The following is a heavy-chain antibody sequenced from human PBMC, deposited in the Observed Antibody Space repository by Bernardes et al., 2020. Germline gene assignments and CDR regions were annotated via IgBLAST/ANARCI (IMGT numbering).Heavy chain of an antibody. CDR3: AGDCGPGRWALPQWGY. CDR1: GGSFSGYY. J-gene: IGHJ4*02. CDR2: INDAGRP. Sequence: SEPLPLTCAVSGGSFSGYYWSWIRQSPEKGLEWIGEINDAGRPNYNPSLGSRATISVDTSKNQLSLRLTSVTAADTAVYYCAGDCGPGRWALPQWGYWGLGTLVTVSS. D-gene: IGHD2-21*01. V-gene: IGHV4-34*01.